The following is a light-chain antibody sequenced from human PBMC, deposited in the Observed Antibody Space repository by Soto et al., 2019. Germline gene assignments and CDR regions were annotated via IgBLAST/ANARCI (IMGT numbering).Light chain of an antibody. J-gene: IGKJ1*01. CDR3: VQTQHTWT. V-gene: IGKV2-28*01. CDR2: MGS. Sequence: FVMTQSPLSLPVTPGEPASISCRSSQSLLHSNGYNYLDWYVQKPGQSPQLLIYMGSNRASGVPDRFSGSGSGTDFILNISRVEAEDVWIYYCVQTQHTWTFGQGTKVEIK. CDR1: QSLLHSNGYNY.